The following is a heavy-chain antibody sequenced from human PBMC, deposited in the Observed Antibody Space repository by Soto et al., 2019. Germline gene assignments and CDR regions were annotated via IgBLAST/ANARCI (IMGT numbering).Heavy chain of an antibody. Sequence: SVRLSCAASGFTFSNCEMKWVRQAPGKGLEWGSYISSGGSTKYYGDPVKGRFTISRDSAKNSLYLQMNSLRAEDTAVYYCARVQYQRLAYGMDVWGQGTTVTVSS. CDR1: GFTFSNCE. D-gene: IGHD2-2*01. J-gene: IGHJ6*01. V-gene: IGHV3-48*03. CDR2: ISSGGSTK. CDR3: ARVQYQRLAYGMDV.